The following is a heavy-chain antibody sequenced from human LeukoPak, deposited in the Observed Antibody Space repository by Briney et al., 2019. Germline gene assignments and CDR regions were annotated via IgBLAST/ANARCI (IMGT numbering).Heavy chain of an antibody. CDR3: AKVRVVFNWNYAYYFDS. CDR1: RFTFSNYG. J-gene: IGHJ4*02. D-gene: IGHD1-7*01. V-gene: IGHV3-30*18. CDR2: ISYDGSDK. Sequence: GGSLRLSCAASRFTFSNYGVHWVRQAPGKGLEWVAIISYDGSDKYYADSVKGRFTISRDNSKNTLYLQMNSLRAEDTAVYYCAKVRVVFNWNYAYYFDSWGQGTLVTVSS.